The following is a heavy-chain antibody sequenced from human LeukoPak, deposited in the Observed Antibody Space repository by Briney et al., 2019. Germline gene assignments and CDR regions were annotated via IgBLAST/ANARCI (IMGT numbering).Heavy chain of an antibody. J-gene: IGHJ6*02. CDR2: IRYDGSNK. D-gene: IGHD1-20*01. CDR1: GFTFSSYS. Sequence: PGGSLRLSCAASGFTFSSYSMNWVRQAPGKGLEWVAFIRYDGSNKYYADSVKGRFTISRDNSKNTLYLQMNSLRAEDTAVYYCAKDSSKYNWNDAGMDVWGQGTTVTVSS. V-gene: IGHV3-30*02. CDR3: AKDSSKYNWNDAGMDV.